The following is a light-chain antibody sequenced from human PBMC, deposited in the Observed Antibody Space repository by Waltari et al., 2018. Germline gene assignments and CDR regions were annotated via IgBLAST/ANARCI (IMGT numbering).Light chain of an antibody. CDR2: AAS. J-gene: IGKJ2*01. CDR1: QSISSY. V-gene: IGKV1-39*01. CDR3: QQSYSTPRYT. Sequence: DIQMTQSPSSLSASVGDRVTITCRASQSISSYLNWYQQKPGKAPKLLIYAASSLQSGVPSRFSGSGSGTDFIITISSLQPEDFATYYCQQSYSTPRYTFGQGTKLEIK.